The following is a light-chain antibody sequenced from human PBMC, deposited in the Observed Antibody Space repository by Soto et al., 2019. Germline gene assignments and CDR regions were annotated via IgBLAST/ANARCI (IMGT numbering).Light chain of an antibody. CDR2: DVS. Sequence: QSALTQPASVSGSPGQSITISCTGSSSDVGAYHYVSWYQRHPGKAPKLIIYDVSSRPSGVSNRFSGSKSSNTASLTISGLQAEDEADYYCSSYSNSRTLVFGGGTKLTVL. CDR1: SSDVGAYHY. CDR3: SSYSNSRTLV. J-gene: IGLJ2*01. V-gene: IGLV2-14*03.